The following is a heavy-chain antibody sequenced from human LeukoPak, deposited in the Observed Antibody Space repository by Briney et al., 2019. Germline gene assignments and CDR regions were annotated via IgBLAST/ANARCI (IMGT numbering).Heavy chain of an antibody. Sequence: SETLSLTCAVYGGSFSGYYWSWIRQPPGKGLEWIGEINHSGSTNYNPSLKSRVTISVDTSKNQFSLKLSSVTAADTAVYYCARGPSIGYCSGGSCYGFYYYGMDVWGEGTTVTVSS. V-gene: IGHV4-34*01. D-gene: IGHD2-15*01. CDR1: GGSFSGYY. J-gene: IGHJ6*04. CDR2: INHSGST. CDR3: ARGPSIGYCSGGSCYGFYYYGMDV.